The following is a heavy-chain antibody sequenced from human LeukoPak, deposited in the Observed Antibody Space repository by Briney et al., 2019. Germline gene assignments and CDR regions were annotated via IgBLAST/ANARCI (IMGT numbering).Heavy chain of an antibody. J-gene: IGHJ5*02. Sequence: SVKVSCKASGGTFSSYAIGWVRQAPGQGLEWMGGIIPIFGTANYAQKFQGRVTITADESTSTAYMELSSLRSEDTAVYYCAREPPSYDSSLNWFDPWGQGTLVTVSS. D-gene: IGHD3-22*01. CDR3: AREPPSYDSSLNWFDP. V-gene: IGHV1-69*13. CDR1: GGTFSSYA. CDR2: IIPIFGTA.